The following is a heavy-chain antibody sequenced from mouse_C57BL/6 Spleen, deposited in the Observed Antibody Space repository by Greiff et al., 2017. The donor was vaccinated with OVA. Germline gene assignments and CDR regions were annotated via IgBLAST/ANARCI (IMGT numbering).Heavy chain of an antibody. Sequence: QVQLQQSGPELVKPGASVKISCKASGYAFSSSWMNWVKQRPGKGLEWIGRIYPGDGDTNYNGKFKGKATLTADKSSSTAYMQLSSLTSEDSAVYFCARGPVVARDARDYWGQGTSVTVSS. CDR3: ARGPVVARDARDY. D-gene: IGHD1-1*01. CDR2: IYPGDGDT. CDR1: GYAFSSSW. V-gene: IGHV1-82*01. J-gene: IGHJ4*01.